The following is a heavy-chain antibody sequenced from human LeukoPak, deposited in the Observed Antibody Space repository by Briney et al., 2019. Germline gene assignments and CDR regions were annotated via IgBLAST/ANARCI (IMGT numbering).Heavy chain of an antibody. V-gene: IGHV4-38-2*01. CDR3: ARVADYGDYALPY. D-gene: IGHD4-17*01. CDR1: GYSISSGYY. J-gene: IGHJ4*02. CDR2: IYHSGST. Sequence: PSETLSLTCAVSGYSISSGYYWGWIRQPPGKGLEWIGNIYHSGSTYYKPSLKSRVTISVDTSKNQFSLKLNSVTAADTAVYYCARVADYGDYALPYWGQGTLVTVSS.